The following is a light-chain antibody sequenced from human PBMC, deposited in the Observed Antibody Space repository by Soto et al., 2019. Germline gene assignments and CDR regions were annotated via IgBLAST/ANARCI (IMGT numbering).Light chain of an antibody. CDR1: QSLSRW. CDR3: QQYQTLWT. J-gene: IGKJ1*01. CDR2: DDS. Sequence: IHMTQSPSTLSTSVGDRVTITCRASQSLSRWLAWYQQKPGKAPKLLIYDDSSLESGVPSRFSGSASGTEFTLTISSLQPDDFATYYCQQYQTLWTFGQGTKVDI. V-gene: IGKV1-5*01.